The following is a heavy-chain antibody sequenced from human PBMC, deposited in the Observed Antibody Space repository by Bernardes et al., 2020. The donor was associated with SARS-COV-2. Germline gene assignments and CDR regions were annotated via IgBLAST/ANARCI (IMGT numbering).Heavy chain of an antibody. CDR2: ISYEGSKK. J-gene: IGHJ6*02. CDR1: GFTFNNYG. Sequence: GSLRLSCAASGFTFNNYGMHWVRQTPGKGLEWVAFISYEGSKKYYPESLQGRFIISRDSSKNTLDLQMNSLRPEDTALYYCAKSNNVFHFSAYNGLDVWGQGTTVTVSS. V-gene: IGHV3-30*18. D-gene: IGHD3-16*01. CDR3: AKSNNVFHFSAYNGLDV.